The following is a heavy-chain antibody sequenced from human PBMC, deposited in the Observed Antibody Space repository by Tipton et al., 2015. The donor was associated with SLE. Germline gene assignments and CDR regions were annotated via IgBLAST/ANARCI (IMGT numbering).Heavy chain of an antibody. J-gene: IGHJ6*03. D-gene: IGHD1-26*01. CDR3: ARAGVGGRYSQAYYMDV. CDR1: GVTFSNYW. Sequence: SLRLSCAASGVTFSNYWMSWVRQAPGKGLEWVSVLYSSGYNALYADSVKGRFTVSRDTSKNIMYLQMNSLRVDDAAVYYCARAGVGGRYSQAYYMDVWGKGTTVTVSS. V-gene: IGHV3-66*02. CDR2: LYSSGYNA.